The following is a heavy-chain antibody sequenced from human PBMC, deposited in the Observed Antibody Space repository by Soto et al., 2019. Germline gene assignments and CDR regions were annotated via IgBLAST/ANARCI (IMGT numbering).Heavy chain of an antibody. CDR3: TKDAEYYDFWSGGGYYYYGMDV. V-gene: IGHV3-30*18. CDR2: ISYDGSNK. CDR1: GFTFSSYG. D-gene: IGHD3-3*01. Sequence: LGGSLRLSCAASGFTFSSYGMHWVRQAPGKGLEWVAVISYDGSNKYYADSVKGRFTISRDNSKNTLYLQMNSLRAEDTAVYYCTKDAEYYDFWSGGGYYYYGMDVWGQGTTVTVPS. J-gene: IGHJ6*02.